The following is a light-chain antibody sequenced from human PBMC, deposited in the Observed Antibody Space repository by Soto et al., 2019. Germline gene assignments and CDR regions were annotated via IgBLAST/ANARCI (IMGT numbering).Light chain of an antibody. CDR1: SSNIGGYNV. Sequence: QSALTQPASVSGSPGQSITISCSGTSSNIGGYNVVSWYQQHPGKAPKAIVYEGIKRPSGVSDRFSGSTSGSTASLTISGLQAEDEAEYYCCSYVGATTYVFGSGTKLTVL. V-gene: IGLV2-23*01. J-gene: IGLJ1*01. CDR3: CSYVGATTYV. CDR2: EGI.